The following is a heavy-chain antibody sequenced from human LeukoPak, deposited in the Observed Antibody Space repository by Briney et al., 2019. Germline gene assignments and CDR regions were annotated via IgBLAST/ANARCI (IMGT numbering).Heavy chain of an antibody. Sequence: PSGTLSLTCAVSGGSISSTNWWSWVRQPPGKGLEWIGGIYHSGNTNYKPSLKSRVTISVDKSENQFYLKVNSVTAADTAVYYCARYASGSYDYWGQGTLVTVPS. V-gene: IGHV4-4*02. D-gene: IGHD3-10*01. J-gene: IGHJ4*02. CDR2: IYHSGNT. CDR1: GGSISSTNW. CDR3: ARYASGSYDY.